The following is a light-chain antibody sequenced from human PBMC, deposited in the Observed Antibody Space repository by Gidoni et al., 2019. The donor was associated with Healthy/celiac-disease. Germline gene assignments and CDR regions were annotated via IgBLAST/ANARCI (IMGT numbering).Light chain of an antibody. Sequence: QSALTQPASVSGSPGQSITISCTGTSSDVGGYNYVSWYQQHPGKAHKLIIYDVSNRPSGVSNRFSGSKSGNTASLTISGLQAEDEADYYCSSYTSSSTSFGGGTKLTVL. CDR3: SSYTSSSTS. J-gene: IGLJ2*01. CDR1: SSDVGGYNY. CDR2: DVS. V-gene: IGLV2-14*03.